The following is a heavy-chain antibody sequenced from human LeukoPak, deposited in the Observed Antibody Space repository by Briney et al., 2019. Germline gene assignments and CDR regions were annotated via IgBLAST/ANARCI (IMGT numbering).Heavy chain of an antibody. J-gene: IGHJ4*02. Sequence: GGSLRLSCAASGFTFSSYAMSWVRQAPGKGLEWVSAISGSDGSTYYADSVKGRFTISRDNSKNTLYLQMNSLRAEDTAVYYCAKVVVRGGYLDYWGQGTLVTVSS. D-gene: IGHD3-10*01. CDR1: GFTFSSYA. CDR3: AKVVVRGGYLDY. V-gene: IGHV3-23*01. CDR2: ISGSDGST.